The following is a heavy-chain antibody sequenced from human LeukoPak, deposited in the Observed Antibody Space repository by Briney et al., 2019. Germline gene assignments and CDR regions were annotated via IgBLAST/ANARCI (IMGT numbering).Heavy chain of an antibody. V-gene: IGHV3-23*01. D-gene: IGHD6-13*01. CDR1: GSTFSNYA. J-gene: IGHJ6*02. CDR3: AKDRIAAAGTSYNYYGMDV. CDR2: ISGSGGST. Sequence: PGGSLRLSCAASGSTFSNYAMSWVRQAPGEGLEWVSAISGSGGSTYFSDSVKGRFTISRDSSKNTLYLQMNSLRAEDTAVYYCAKDRIAAAGTSYNYYGMDVWGQGTTVTVSS.